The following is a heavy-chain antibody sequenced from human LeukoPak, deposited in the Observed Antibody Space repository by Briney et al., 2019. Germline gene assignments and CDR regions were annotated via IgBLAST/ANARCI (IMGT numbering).Heavy chain of an antibody. CDR1: GGTFSSYA. Sequence: GASVKVSCKASGGTFSSYAISWVRQAPGQGLEWMGGIIPIFGTANYAQKFQGRVTITTDESTSTAYMELSSLRSEDTAVYYCARVGVAARNDYFDYWGQGTLVTVSS. CDR2: IIPIFGTA. CDR3: ARVGVAARNDYFDY. V-gene: IGHV1-69*05. D-gene: IGHD6-6*01. J-gene: IGHJ4*02.